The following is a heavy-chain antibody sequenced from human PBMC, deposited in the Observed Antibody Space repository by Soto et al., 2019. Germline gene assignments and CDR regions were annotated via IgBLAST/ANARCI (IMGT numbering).Heavy chain of an antibody. CDR3: AKGGSAALIAPSGRDNWFDP. J-gene: IGHJ5*02. D-gene: IGHD6-13*01. Sequence: RLSCAASGLAFDVYVMHWVRKPPGRGLEWVSGITWNGGTIRYVDSVKGRFTISRDNAENSLYLQMNSLRPEDTAVYYCAKGGSAALIAPSGRDNWFDPWGQGTQVTV. V-gene: IGHV3-9*01. CDR1: GLAFDVYV. CDR2: ITWNGGTI.